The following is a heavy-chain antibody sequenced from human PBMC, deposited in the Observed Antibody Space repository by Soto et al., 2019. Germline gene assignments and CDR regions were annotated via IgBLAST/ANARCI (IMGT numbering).Heavy chain of an antibody. CDR1: GGSISSYY. V-gene: IGHV4-59*08. J-gene: IGHJ3*02. D-gene: IGHD3-10*01. CDR3: ARHRFRGAFDI. CDR2: IYYSGST. Sequence: SETLSLTCTVSGGSISSYYWSWIRQPPGKGLEWIGYIYYSGSTNYNPSLKSRVTISVDTSKNQFSLKLSSVTAADTAVYYCARHRFRGAFDIWGQGTMVTVSS.